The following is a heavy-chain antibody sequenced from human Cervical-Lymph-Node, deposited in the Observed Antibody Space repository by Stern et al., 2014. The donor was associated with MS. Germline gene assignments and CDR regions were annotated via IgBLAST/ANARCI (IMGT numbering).Heavy chain of an antibody. D-gene: IGHD3-3*01. CDR3: ARDDLWGRYSDY. J-gene: IGHJ4*02. V-gene: IGHV4-61*08. CDR1: GNSVTSGVYY. CDR2: IHSNGDT. Sequence: VQLVESGPGLVKPSETLTLTCTVSGNSVTSGVYYWNWIRQPPGERLAWIGYIHSNGDTNYIPSLKSRVTISMDTSKNQFSLKLTSVNAADTAVYYCARDDLWGRYSDYWGPGTLVTVSS.